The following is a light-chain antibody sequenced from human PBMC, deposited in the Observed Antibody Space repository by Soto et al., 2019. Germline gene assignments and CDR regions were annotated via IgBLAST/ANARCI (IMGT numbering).Light chain of an antibody. CDR2: EVS. Sequence: QSALTQPASVSGSPGQSITISCTGTSSDVGGYNYVSWYQLHPGKAPKLMIYEVSYRPSGVSSRFSGSKSGSTASLTISGLQAEDEADYYCSSYTSSSTLVVFGGGTKLTVL. V-gene: IGLV2-14*01. CDR1: SSDVGGYNY. CDR3: SSYTSSSTLVV. J-gene: IGLJ2*01.